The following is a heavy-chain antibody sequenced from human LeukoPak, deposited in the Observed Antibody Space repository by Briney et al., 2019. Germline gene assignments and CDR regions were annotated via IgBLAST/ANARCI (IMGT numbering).Heavy chain of an antibody. J-gene: IGHJ4*02. CDR3: ALIPDGSWAFDY. V-gene: IGHV1-2*02. CDR2: INPDSGDT. CDR1: EYTFSVYH. Sequence: ASVKVSCKASEYTFSVYHIHWVRQAPGQGLEWMAWINPDSGDTNYAQKFQGRVTMTRDTSISTAYMEVSSLRSDDTAVYYCALIPDGSWAFDYWGQGTLVTVSS. D-gene: IGHD6-13*01.